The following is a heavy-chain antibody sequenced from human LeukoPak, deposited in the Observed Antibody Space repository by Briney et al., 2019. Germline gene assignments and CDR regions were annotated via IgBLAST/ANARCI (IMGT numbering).Heavy chain of an antibody. J-gene: IGHJ4*02. CDR3: ARDGITMRILEY. CDR2: ISFDGTNK. Sequence: GGSLRLSCAASGFTFSSYVIHWVRQGPGKGLEGVAVISFDGTNKYYADSVKGRFTISRDNAKNSLYLQMDSLRAEDTAVYYCARDGITMRILEYWGQGTLVTVSS. CDR1: GFTFSSYV. D-gene: IGHD3-10*01. V-gene: IGHV3-30*04.